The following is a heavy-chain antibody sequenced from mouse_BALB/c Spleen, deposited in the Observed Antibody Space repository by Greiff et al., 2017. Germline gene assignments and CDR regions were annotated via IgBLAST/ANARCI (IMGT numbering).Heavy chain of an antibody. CDR1: GFTFSSYG. V-gene: IGHV5-6*02. D-gene: IGHD3-1*01. CDR2: ISSGGSYT. CDR3: ARQGEQLGLPFDY. J-gene: IGHJ2*01. Sequence: DVMLVESGGDLVKPGGSLKLSCAASGFTFSSYGMSWVRQTPDKRLEWVATISSGGSYTYYPDSVKGRFTISRDNAKNTLYLQMSSLKSEDTAMYYCARQGEQLGLPFDYWGQGTTLTVSS.